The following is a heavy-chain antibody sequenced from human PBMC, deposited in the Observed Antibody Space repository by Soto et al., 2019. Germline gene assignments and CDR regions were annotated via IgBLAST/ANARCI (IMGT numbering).Heavy chain of an antibody. V-gene: IGHV4-31*01. CDR2: IYYSGNT. J-gene: IGHJ6*02. D-gene: IGHD5-18*01. CDR3: ARDRLMATAVTARHYFGLDV. CDR1: GGSIRSGGYY. Sequence: QVQLQESGPGLVKPSQTLSLTCTVSGGSIRSGGYYWSWVRQNPRKGLEWIGNIYYSGNTYYNPSLKRLLRISVDTSKNQFSLNLSSVTAADTAVYYGARDRLMATAVTARHYFGLDVWGQGTTVTVSS.